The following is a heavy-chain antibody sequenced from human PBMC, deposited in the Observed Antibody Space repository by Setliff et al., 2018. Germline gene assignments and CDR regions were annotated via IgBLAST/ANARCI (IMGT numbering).Heavy chain of an antibody. CDR3: ARQAGRRGYYGSNSLYYFDF. CDR2: IYYTGDT. D-gene: IGHD3-10*01. V-gene: IGHV4-39*01. CDR1: NGSISISDFY. Sequence: SETLSLTCTVSNGSISISDFYWGWFRQSPGKGLEWIGSIYYTGDTWYKQSLEGRVTISVDTTKNQFSLGLTSVTAADTAVYYRARQAGRRGYYGSNSLYYFDFWGRGTLVTVSS. J-gene: IGHJ4*01.